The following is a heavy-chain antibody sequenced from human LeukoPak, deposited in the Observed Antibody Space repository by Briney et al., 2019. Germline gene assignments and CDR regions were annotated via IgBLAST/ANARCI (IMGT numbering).Heavy chain of an antibody. D-gene: IGHD3-10*01. CDR1: GFTFSNYW. V-gene: IGHV3-7*01. Sequence: QAGGSLRLSCAASGFTFSNYWMTWVRQAPGKGLEWVANIKQDGSGRNYVDSVKGRFTISRDNAKNSLYVQMNSLKVEDTAVYYCARGGSEMDYWGQGTLVTVSS. J-gene: IGHJ4*02. CDR2: IKQDGSGR. CDR3: ARGGSEMDY.